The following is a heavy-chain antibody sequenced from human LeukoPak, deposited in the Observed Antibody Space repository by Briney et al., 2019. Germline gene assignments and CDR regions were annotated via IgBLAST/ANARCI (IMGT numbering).Heavy chain of an antibody. CDR1: GYTFTSYD. J-gene: IGHJ4*02. V-gene: IGHV1-8*01. CDR2: MNPNSGNT. D-gene: IGHD3-22*01. CDR3: ARDYYDSSGYFRTNY. Sequence: GASVKVSCKASGYTFTSYDINWVRQATGQGLEWMGWMNPNSGNTGYAQKFQGRVTMTRNTSISTAYMELSSLRSEDTAVYYCARDYYDSSGYFRTNYWGQGTLVTVSS.